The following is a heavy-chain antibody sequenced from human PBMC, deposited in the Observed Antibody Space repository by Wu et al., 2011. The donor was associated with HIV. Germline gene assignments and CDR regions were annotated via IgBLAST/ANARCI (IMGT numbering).Heavy chain of an antibody. V-gene: IGHV1-69*05. D-gene: IGHD3-22*01. CDR3: ASWTKFYDRSGLLPFDY. CDR1: GGTFSNYA. J-gene: IGHJ4*02. CDR2: FIPIFDTT. Sequence: QVQVVQSGAEVKKPGSSVKVSCKASGGTFSNYAISWVRQAPGQGLEWMGDFIPIFDTTNYAQRFQGRVTITTDDSTSTVYMGLSSLTSEDTAVYYCASWTKFYDRSGLLPFDYWGQGTLVTVSS.